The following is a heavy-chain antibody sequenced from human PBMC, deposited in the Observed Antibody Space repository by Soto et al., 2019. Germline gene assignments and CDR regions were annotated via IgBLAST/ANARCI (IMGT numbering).Heavy chain of an antibody. V-gene: IGHV4-30-2*01. CDR3: ARAPRGNYGYPSYFDY. J-gene: IGHJ4*02. CDR1: GGSISSGGYS. CDR2: IYHSGST. Sequence: SEILSLTYAVSGGSISSGGYSWSWIRQPPGKGLEWIGYIYHSGSTYYNPSLKSRVTISVDTSKNQFSLKLSSVTAADTAVYYCARAPRGNYGYPSYFDYWGQGTLVTVSS. D-gene: IGHD3-10*01.